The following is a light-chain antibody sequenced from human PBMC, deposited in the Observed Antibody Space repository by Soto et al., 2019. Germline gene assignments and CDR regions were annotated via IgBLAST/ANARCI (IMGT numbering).Light chain of an antibody. CDR2: EVS. Sequence: QSALTQPASVSASPGQSVTISCTGTSSDVGAYNFVSWYQQHPGKAPKLMIYEVSDRPSGVSDRFSGSKSSNTASLTVSGLQAEDEADYYCSSYAGSNNFVFGTGTKVTVL. CDR3: SSYAGSNNFV. J-gene: IGLJ1*01. CDR1: SSDVGAYNF. V-gene: IGLV2-8*01.